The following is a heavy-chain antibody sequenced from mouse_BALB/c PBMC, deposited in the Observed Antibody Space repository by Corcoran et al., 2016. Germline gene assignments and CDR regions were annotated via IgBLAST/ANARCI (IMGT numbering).Heavy chain of an antibody. CDR3: ARLYPGIAMDY. Sequence: EVQLQQSGPELVKPGASVKMSCKASGYTFTSCVMHWGKQKPGQGREWIGYINPYNDGTKYNEKFKGKATLTSDKSSSTAYMELSSLTSEDSAVYYCARLYPGIAMDYWGQGTSVTVSS. CDR1: GYTFTSCV. J-gene: IGHJ4*01. CDR2: INPYNDGT. V-gene: IGHV1S136*01.